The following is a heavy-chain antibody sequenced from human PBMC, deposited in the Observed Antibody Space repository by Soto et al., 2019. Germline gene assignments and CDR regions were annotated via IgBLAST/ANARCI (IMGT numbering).Heavy chain of an antibody. CDR2: INHSGST. J-gene: IGHJ6*02. CDR3: ARGRLARGYYYYGMDV. CDR1: GGSFSGYY. V-gene: IGHV4-34*01. Sequence: PSETLSLTCAVYGGSFSGYYWSWIRQPQGKGLEWIGEINHSGSTNYNPSLKSRVTISVDTSKNQFSLKLSSVTAADTAVYYCARGRLARGYYYYGMDVWGQGTTVTVSS. D-gene: IGHD3-16*01.